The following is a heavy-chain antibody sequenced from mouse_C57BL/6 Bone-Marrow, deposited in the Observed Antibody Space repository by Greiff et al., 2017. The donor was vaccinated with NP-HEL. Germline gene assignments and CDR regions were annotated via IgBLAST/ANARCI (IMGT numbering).Heavy chain of an antibody. D-gene: IGHD1-1*01. J-gene: IGHJ3*01. CDR2: ISSGGSYT. CDR3: ARQQVYYYGSSYSAWFAY. Sequence: EVQRVESGGDLVKPGGSLKLSCAASGFTFSSYGMSWVRQTPDKRLEWVATISSGGSYTYYPDSVKGRFTISRDNAKNTLYLQMSSLKSEDTAMYYCARQQVYYYGSSYSAWFAYWGQGTLVTVSA. CDR1: GFTFSSYG. V-gene: IGHV5-6*01.